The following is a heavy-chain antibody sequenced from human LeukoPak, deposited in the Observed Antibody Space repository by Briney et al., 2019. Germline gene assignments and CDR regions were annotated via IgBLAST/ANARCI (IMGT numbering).Heavy chain of an antibody. Sequence: SETLSLTCALYGGSFSSYSWSWTWIRQTPEKGLEWIGEIIEKGNANYNPSLESRVTIDLDTSKNQFSLKLTSMTAADTAMYYCARPGYCSGGSCPRWFDPWGQGTLVTVSS. V-gene: IGHV4-34*12. J-gene: IGHJ5*02. D-gene: IGHD2-15*01. CDR3: ARPGYCSGGSCPRWFDP. CDR2: IIEKGNA. CDR1: GGSFSSYS.